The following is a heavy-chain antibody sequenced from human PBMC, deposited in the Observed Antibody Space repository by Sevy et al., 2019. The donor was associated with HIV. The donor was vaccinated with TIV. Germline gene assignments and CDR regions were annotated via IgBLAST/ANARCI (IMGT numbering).Heavy chain of an antibody. J-gene: IGHJ4*02. CDR1: GFTFSSYW. V-gene: IGHV3-7*01. D-gene: IGHD6-19*01. CDR2: IKQDGSER. Sequence: GGSLRLSCAASGFTFSSYWVSWVRQAPGKGLEWVANIKQDGSERYYVDSVRGRFTISRDSAKNSLYLQMNSLRDGDTAVYYCARSYAAYSSADYWGQGTLVTVSS. CDR3: ARSYAAYSSADY.